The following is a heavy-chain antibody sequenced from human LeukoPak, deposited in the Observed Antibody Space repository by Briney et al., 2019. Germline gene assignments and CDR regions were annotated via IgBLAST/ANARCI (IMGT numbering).Heavy chain of an antibody. J-gene: IGHJ4*02. CDR1: GFTFDDYG. Sequence: GGSLRLSCAASGFTFDDYGMSWVRQAPGKGLEWVSGINWNGGSTGYADSVKGRFTISRDNAKTSLYLQMNSLRAEDTALYYCARSRGGVTYFDYWGQGTLVTVSS. D-gene: IGHD3-16*01. CDR3: ARSRGGVTYFDY. CDR2: INWNGGST. V-gene: IGHV3-20*04.